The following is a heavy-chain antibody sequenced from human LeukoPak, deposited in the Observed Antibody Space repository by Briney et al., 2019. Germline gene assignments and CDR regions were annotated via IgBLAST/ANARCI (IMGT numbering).Heavy chain of an antibody. V-gene: IGHV4-34*01. CDR2: INHSGST. CDR1: GGSFSGYY. D-gene: IGHD3-9*01. J-gene: IGHJ4*02. Sequence: SETLSLTCAVYGGSFSGYYWSWIRQPPGKGLEWIGEINHSGSTNYNPSLKSRVTISVDTSKNQFSLELSSVTAADTAVYYCARGGYYDILTGYYFDYWGQGTLVTVSS. CDR3: ARGGYYDILTGYYFDY.